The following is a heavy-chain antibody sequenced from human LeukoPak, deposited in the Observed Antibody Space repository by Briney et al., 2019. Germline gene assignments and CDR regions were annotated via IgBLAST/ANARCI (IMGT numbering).Heavy chain of an antibody. D-gene: IGHD1-26*01. CDR2: ISSSSSYI. CDR3: AREFSGSYYH. V-gene: IGHV3-21*01. CDR1: GFTFSSYW. J-gene: IGHJ5*02. Sequence: GGSLRLSCAASGFTFSSYWMTWVRQAPGKGLEWVSSISSSSSYIYYADSVKGRFTISRDNAKNSLYLQMNSLRAEDTAVYYCAREFSGSYYHWGQGTLVTVSS.